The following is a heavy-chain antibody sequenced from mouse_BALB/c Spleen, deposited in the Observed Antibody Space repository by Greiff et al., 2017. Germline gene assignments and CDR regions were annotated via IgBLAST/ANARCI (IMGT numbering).Heavy chain of an antibody. J-gene: IGHJ2*01. CDR1: GYTFTSYT. CDR3: ARLRGVFDY. CDR2: INPSSGYT. Sequence: VQGVESGAELARPGASVKMSCKASGYTFTSYTMHWVKQRPGQGLEWIGYINPSSGYTNYNQKFKDKATLTADKSSSTAYMQLSSLTSEDSAVYYCARLRGVFDYWGQGTTLTVSS. V-gene: IGHV1-4*01.